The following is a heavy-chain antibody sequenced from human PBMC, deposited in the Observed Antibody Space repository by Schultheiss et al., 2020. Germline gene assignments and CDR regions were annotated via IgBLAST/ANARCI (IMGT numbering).Heavy chain of an antibody. CDR1: GGSISSYYW. D-gene: IGHD3-3*01. Sequence: QTLSLTCTVSGGSISSYYWSWIRLSPKKGLEWLALIYWDDDKRYSPSLKSRLTITKDTSKNQVVLTMTNMDPVDTATYYCAHIPPYYDFWSGSELYFDYWGQGTLVTVSS. CDR2: IYWDDDK. J-gene: IGHJ4*02. CDR3: AHIPPYYDFWSGSELYFDY. V-gene: IGHV2-5*08.